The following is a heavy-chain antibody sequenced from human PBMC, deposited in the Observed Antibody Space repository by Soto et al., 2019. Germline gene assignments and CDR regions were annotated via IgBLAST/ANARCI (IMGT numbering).Heavy chain of an antibody. CDR2: IIPIFGTA. D-gene: IGHD1-26*01. J-gene: IGHJ5*02. CDR3: ARNSRIVVATTPAYYWFDP. CDR1: GGTFSSYA. Sequence: QVQLVQSGAEVKKPGSSVKVSCKASGGTFSSYAISWVRQAPGQGLEWMGGIIPIFGTANYAQKFKGRVTITADESTSTAYIELSSLRSEDTAVYYCARNSRIVVATTPAYYWFDPWGQGTLVTVSS. V-gene: IGHV1-69*01.